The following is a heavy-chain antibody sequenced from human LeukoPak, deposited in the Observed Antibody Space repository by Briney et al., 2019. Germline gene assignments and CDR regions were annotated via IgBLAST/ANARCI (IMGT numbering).Heavy chain of an antibody. CDR3: TRARRLVHDTSFYIDS. CDR2: INHSGST. D-gene: IGHD1-1*01. V-gene: IGHV4-34*01. Sequence: SETLSLTCAVYGGSFSGYYWSWIRQPPGKGLEWIGEINHSGSTNYNPSLKSRVTISVDTSKNQLSLKLSSVTAADTAVYFCTRARRLVHDTSFYIDSWGQGTLVTVSS. J-gene: IGHJ4*02. CDR1: GGSFSGYY.